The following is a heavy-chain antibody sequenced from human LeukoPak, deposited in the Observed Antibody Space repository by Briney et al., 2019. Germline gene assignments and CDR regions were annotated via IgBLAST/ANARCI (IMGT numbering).Heavy chain of an antibody. Sequence: PSGPLSLTCAVYGGSFSGYYWSWIRQPPGKGLEWIGEINNTVSANYNPSLMSRVTTSVHTSKNQFSLKLSSVTAADTAVYYCARGPYYYGSGSYYNGYIMDVWGQGTTVTV. J-gene: IGHJ6*02. V-gene: IGHV4-34*01. CDR1: GGSFSGYY. CDR2: INNTVSA. CDR3: ARGPYYYGSGSYYNGYIMDV. D-gene: IGHD3-10*01.